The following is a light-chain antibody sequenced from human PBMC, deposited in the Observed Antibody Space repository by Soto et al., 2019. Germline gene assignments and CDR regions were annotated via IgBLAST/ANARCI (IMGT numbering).Light chain of an antibody. CDR3: QVWDSSSDHVV. Sequence: SYELTQAPSVSVAPGQTARITCGGNNIGSKSVHWYQQKPGQAPVLAIFYDSDRPSGIPERFSGSNSANTATLTISRVEAGDEADYYCQVWDSSSDHVVFGGGTKLTVL. CDR2: YDS. J-gene: IGLJ2*01. CDR1: NIGSKS. V-gene: IGLV3-21*04.